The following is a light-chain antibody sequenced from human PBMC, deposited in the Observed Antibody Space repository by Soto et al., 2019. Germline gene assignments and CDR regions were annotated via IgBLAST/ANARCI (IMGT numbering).Light chain of an antibody. CDR1: QSVSSSY. CDR3: QQCDNLKIT. J-gene: IGKJ5*01. CDR2: GAS. V-gene: IGKV3-20*01. Sequence: EIVLTQSPGTLSLSPGERATLSCRASQSVSSSYLAWYQQKPGQAPRLLISGASNRATGIPVRFSGSGSGTDFTLNISRREPEDCAVYYCQQCDNLKITFGQGTRLEI.